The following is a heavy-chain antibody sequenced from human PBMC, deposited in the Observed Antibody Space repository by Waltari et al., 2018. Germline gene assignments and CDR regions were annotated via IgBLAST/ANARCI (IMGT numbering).Heavy chain of an antibody. CDR3: AKDPFGCSGGSCYPAYFQH. J-gene: IGHJ1*01. CDR1: GFTFSSYA. Sequence: EVQLLESGGGLVQPGGSLRLSCAASGFTFSSYAMSWVRQAPGKGLEWVSAISGSGGRTYYADSVKGRFTISRDNSKNTLYLQMNSLRAEDTAVYYCAKDPFGCSGGSCYPAYFQHWGQGTLVTVSS. V-gene: IGHV3-23*01. CDR2: ISGSGGRT. D-gene: IGHD2-15*01.